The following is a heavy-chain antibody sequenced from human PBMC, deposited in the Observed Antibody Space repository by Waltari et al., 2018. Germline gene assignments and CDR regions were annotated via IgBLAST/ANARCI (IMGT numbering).Heavy chain of an antibody. CDR3: ATYIGASVGTASFDV. CDR2: ISYSGTT. D-gene: IGHD5-12*01. V-gene: IGHV4-39*01. Sequence: QLQLQESGPGLVKPSETVSLTCSVSGGSITSARHYWGWIRQPPGRGLEWIGTISYSGTTYNSPSLQSRVTISRDTSKNQLSLKLDSVTASDTAVYYCATYIGASVGTASFDVWGQGTMVTVSS. J-gene: IGHJ3*01. CDR1: GGSITSARHY.